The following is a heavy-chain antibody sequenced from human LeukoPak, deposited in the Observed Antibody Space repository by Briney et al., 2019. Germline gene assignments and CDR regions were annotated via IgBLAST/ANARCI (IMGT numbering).Heavy chain of an antibody. J-gene: IGHJ4*02. V-gene: IGHV4-34*01. D-gene: IGHD1-14*01. CDR2: INHSGST. CDR1: GGSSSGYY. Sequence: SETLSLTCAVYGGSSSGYYWSWIRQPPGKGLEWIGEINHSGSTNYNPSLKSRVTISVDTSKNQFSLKLSSVTAADTAVYSCARDGFKVYHYWGQGTLVTVSS. CDR3: ARDGFKVYHY.